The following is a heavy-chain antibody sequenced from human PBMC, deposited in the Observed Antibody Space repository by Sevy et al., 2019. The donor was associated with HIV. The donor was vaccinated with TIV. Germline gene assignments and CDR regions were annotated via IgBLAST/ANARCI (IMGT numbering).Heavy chain of an antibody. CDR2: ISGSGGST. D-gene: IGHD2-15*01. V-gene: IGHV3-23*01. CDR1: GFTFSSYA. Sequence: GGSLRLSCAASGFTFSSYAMSWVRQAPGKGLEWVSAISGSGGSTYYADSVKGRFTISRDNSKNTLYLQMNSLRAEDTAVYYCARGGILAVVVAAIQYWGQGTLVTVSS. J-gene: IGHJ4*02. CDR3: ARGGILAVVVAAIQY.